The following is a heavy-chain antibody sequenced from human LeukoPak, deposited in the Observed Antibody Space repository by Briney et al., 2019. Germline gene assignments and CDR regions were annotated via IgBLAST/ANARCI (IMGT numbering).Heavy chain of an antibody. Sequence: GRSLRLSCAASGFTFSSYAMSWVRQAPGKGLEWVSAISGSGGSTYYADSVKGRFTISRDNSKNTLYLQMNSLRAEDTAVYYCAKDPRGVGATRLDYWGQGTLVTVSS. V-gene: IGHV3-23*01. CDR3: AKDPRGVGATRLDY. CDR2: ISGSGGST. CDR1: GFTFSSYA. J-gene: IGHJ4*02. D-gene: IGHD1-26*01.